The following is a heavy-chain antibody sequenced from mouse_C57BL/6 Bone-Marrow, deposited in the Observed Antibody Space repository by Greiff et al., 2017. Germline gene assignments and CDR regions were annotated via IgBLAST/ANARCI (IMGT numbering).Heavy chain of an antibody. J-gene: IGHJ2*01. Sequence: QVQLQQPGAELVMPGPSVKLSCKASGYTFTSYWMHWVKQRPGQGLEWIGEIDPSDSYTNYNQKFKGKSTLTVDKSSSTAYMQLSSLTSEDSAVYYCAREDYWGQGTTLTVSS. V-gene: IGHV1-69*01. CDR2: IDPSDSYT. CDR1: GYTFTSYW. CDR3: AREDY.